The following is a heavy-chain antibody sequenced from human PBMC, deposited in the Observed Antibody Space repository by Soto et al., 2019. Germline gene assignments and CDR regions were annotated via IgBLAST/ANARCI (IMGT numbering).Heavy chain of an antibody. D-gene: IGHD2-2*01. Sequence: GGSLRLSCAASGFTFSSYDMHWVRQATGKGLEWVSAIGTAGDTYYPGSVKGRFTISRENAKNSLYLQMNSLGAGDTAVYYCARDRSEVMPADYYYGMDVWGQGTTVTVSS. V-gene: IGHV3-13*01. CDR3: ARDRSEVMPADYYYGMDV. CDR1: GFTFSSYD. CDR2: IGTAGDT. J-gene: IGHJ6*02.